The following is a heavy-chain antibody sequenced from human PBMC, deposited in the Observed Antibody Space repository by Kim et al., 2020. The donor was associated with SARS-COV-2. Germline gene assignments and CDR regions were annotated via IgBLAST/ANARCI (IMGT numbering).Heavy chain of an antibody. V-gene: IGHV4-59*13. CDR3: ARESSSGRGPFDY. Sequence: SETLSLTCTVSGGSISSYYWSWIRQPPGKGLEWIGYIYYSGSTNYNHSLKSRVTISVDTSKNQFSLKLSSVTAADTAVYYCARESSSGRGPFDYWGQGTLVTVSS. CDR2: IYYSGST. D-gene: IGHD6-19*01. CDR1: GGSISSYY. J-gene: IGHJ4*02.